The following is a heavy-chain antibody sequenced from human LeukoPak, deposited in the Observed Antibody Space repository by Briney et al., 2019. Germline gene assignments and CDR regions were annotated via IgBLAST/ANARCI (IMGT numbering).Heavy chain of an antibody. D-gene: IGHD3-10*01. J-gene: IGHJ4*02. Sequence: SQTLSLTCTVSGGSISSGSYYWSWIRQPAGKGLEWIGYIYYSGSTYYNPSLKSRVTISLDTSKNQFSLKLSSVTAADTAVYHCARMDGSVFSPFDYWGQGALVTVSS. CDR2: IYYSGST. V-gene: IGHV4-30-4*08. CDR1: GGSISSGSYY. CDR3: ARMDGSVFSPFDY.